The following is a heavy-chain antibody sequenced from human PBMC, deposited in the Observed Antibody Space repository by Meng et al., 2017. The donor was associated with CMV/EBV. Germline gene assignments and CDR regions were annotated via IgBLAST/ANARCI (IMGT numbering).Heavy chain of an antibody. V-gene: IGHV1-18*01. CDR2: ISAYNDNT. J-gene: IGHJ6*02. D-gene: IGHD2-2*02. CDR3: ARDGRGIWDCSSTSCYNPYYYYGMDV. CDR1: GYTFTSYG. Sequence: ASVKVSCKASGYTFTSYGISWVRQAPGQGLEWMGWISAYNDNTNYAQKLQGRVTMTTDTSTSTAYMELRSLRSDDTAVYYCARDGRGIWDCSSTSCYNPYYYYGMDVWGQGTTVTVSS.